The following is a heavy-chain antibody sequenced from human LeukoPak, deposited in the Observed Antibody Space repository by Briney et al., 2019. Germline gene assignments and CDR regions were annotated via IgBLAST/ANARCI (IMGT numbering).Heavy chain of an antibody. Sequence: GGSLRLSCAASGFTFSGSAMHWVRQASGKGLEWVGRIRSKANSYATAYAASVKGRFTISRDDSKNTAYLQMNSLKTEDTAVYYCTRHRDCSSTSCYESVWGQGTLVTVSS. CDR3: TRHRDCSSTSCYESV. CDR1: GFTFSGSA. V-gene: IGHV3-73*01. D-gene: IGHD2-2*01. CDR2: IRSKANSYAT. J-gene: IGHJ4*02.